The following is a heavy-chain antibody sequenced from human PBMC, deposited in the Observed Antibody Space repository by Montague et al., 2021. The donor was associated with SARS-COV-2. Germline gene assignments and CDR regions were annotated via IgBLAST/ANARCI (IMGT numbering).Heavy chain of an antibody. V-gene: IGHV6-1*01. Sequence: CAISGDRVSINSATLNWVRQSPSRGLEWLGRTYSLSKWYNDYAXXXRGRVTINPDTSKNQFSLQLNSVTPEDTAIYYCTSGREGNYNVMDVWGQGTTVTVSS. CDR2: TYSLSKWYN. CDR3: TSGREGNYNVMDV. CDR1: GDRVSINSAT. D-gene: IGHD1-1*01. J-gene: IGHJ6*02.